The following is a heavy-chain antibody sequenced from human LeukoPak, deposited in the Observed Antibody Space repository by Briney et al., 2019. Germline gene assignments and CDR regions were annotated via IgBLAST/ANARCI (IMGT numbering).Heavy chain of an antibody. Sequence: PGGSLRLSCAASGFTFSSYAMSWVRQAPGKGLEWVSVISGSGGSTYYADSVKGRFTISRDNSKNTLYLQMNSLRAEDTAVYYCARDSSGWYGPLDYWGQGTLVTVSS. CDR2: ISGSGGST. J-gene: IGHJ4*02. CDR1: GFTFSSYA. D-gene: IGHD6-19*01. V-gene: IGHV3-23*01. CDR3: ARDSSGWYGPLDY.